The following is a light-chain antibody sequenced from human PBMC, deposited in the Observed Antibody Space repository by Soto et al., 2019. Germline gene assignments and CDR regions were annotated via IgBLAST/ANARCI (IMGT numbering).Light chain of an antibody. V-gene: IGKV3-20*01. CDR2: DAS. CDR3: QQYGGSPRT. J-gene: IGKJ1*01. Sequence: EMVMTQSPGALSLSPGERATLSCRASQSVSSSSLAWYQQRRGQAPRLLIHDASSRATGIPDRFSGSGSGTDFTLTISRLEPEDFAVYYCQQYGGSPRTFGQGTKV. CDR1: QSVSSSS.